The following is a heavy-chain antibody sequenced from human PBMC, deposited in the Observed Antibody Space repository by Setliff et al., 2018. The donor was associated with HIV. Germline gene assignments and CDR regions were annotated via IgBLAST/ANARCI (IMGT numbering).Heavy chain of an antibody. Sequence: PSETLSLTCTVSDDSISSGGYWWAWIRQPPGKELEWIGSVYYSGSTHYNLSLKGRFSISRDNAKNTLYLQMNGLRGEDTAVYYCVMFGISSGWGQGTQVTVSS. CDR3: VMFGISSG. CDR2: VYYSGST. CDR1: DDSISSGGYW. D-gene: IGHD6-6*01. V-gene: IGHV4-39*01. J-gene: IGHJ4*02.